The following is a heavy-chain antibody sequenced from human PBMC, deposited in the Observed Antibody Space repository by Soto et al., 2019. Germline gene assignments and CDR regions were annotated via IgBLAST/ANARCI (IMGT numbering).Heavy chain of an antibody. CDR1: GLSFSDAW. CDR3: VTVIHN. J-gene: IGHJ4*02. CDR2: IKSKSDGGTT. Sequence: EVQLVESGGGFVKPGGSLRLSCVASGLSFSDAWMNWVRQSPGKGLEWVGRIKSKSDGGTTDYAAPVKGRFSISRDDSKNTLYLQMNSLKIEDTAVYYCVTVIHNWGQGTLVTVSS. V-gene: IGHV3-15*07.